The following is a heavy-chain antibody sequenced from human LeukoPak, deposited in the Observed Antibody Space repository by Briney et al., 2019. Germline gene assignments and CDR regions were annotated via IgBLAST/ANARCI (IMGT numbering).Heavy chain of an antibody. Sequence: ASVKVSFKASGYTFTVYYIHWVRHAPGQGLEWMGWINPNSGGTNYSQTDQGRVTMTMDTAISTAYMELSRLRSDDTAVYYCARAWLSSSSKIVYWGQGTLVTVSS. CDR1: GYTFTVYY. CDR3: ARAWLSSSSKIVY. J-gene: IGHJ4*02. D-gene: IGHD6-6*01. CDR2: INPNSGGT. V-gene: IGHV1-2*02.